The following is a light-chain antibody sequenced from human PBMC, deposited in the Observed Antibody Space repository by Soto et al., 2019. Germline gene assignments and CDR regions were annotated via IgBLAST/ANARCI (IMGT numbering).Light chain of an antibody. CDR1: QSVSSN. J-gene: IGKJ1*01. Sequence: EIVMTHSPATLSVSPCERATLSFSASQSVSSNLAWYQQKPGQAPRLLIYGASTRATGIPARFSGSGSGTEFTLTISSLQSEDFAVYYCQQYNNWPRTFGQGTKVDIK. CDR2: GAS. CDR3: QQYNNWPRT. V-gene: IGKV3-15*01.